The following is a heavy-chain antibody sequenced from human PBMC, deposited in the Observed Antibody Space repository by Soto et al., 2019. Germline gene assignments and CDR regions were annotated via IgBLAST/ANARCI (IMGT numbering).Heavy chain of an antibody. J-gene: IGHJ6*02. CDR3: ARSRYYDTTGYYPFYYYYYGMDV. CDR2: TFPGNSET. CDR1: GYSFSNYW. Sequence: PGESLKISCKGSGYSFSNYWIGWVRQMSGKGLEWMAITFPGNSETRYSPSFQGHVTISVDRSISTAYLQWSSLKASDTALYYCARSRYYDTTGYYPFYYYYYGMDVWSQGTTVTV. D-gene: IGHD3-22*01. V-gene: IGHV5-51*01.